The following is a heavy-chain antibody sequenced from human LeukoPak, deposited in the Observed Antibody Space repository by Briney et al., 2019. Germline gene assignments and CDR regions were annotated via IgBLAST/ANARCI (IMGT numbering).Heavy chain of an antibody. CDR1: GFTFRSNG. CDR3: ARDGSSGFLHFDY. V-gene: IGHV3-33*01. D-gene: IGHD3-22*01. J-gene: IGHJ4*02. CDR2: IWNDGSEI. Sequence: PGRSLRLSCAASGFTFRSNGMHWVRQAPGKGLEWVAAIWNDGSEIYYADSVKGRFSISRDNARNTLSLQMNSLRVEDTAIYYCARDGSSGFLHFDYWGQGTLVTVSS.